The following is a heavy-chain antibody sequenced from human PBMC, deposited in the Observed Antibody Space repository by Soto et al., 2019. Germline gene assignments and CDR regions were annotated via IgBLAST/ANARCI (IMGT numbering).Heavy chain of an antibody. CDR3: ATQYNWHYFSWFDP. CDR2: NAGNGNT. J-gene: IGHJ5*02. Sequence: GASVKVSCKASGYTFTSYAMHWVRQAPGQRLEWINAGNGNTKYSQKFQGRVTITRDTSASTAYMELSSLRSEDTAVYYCATQYNWHYFSWFDPWGQGTLVTVSS. CDR1: GYTFTSYA. D-gene: IGHD1-7*01. V-gene: IGHV1-3*01.